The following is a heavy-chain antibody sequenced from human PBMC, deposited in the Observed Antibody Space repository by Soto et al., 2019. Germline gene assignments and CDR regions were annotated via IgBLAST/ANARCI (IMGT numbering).Heavy chain of an antibody. CDR1: GGSISSYY. CDR3: ARAGYCSGGSCYRFDY. V-gene: IGHV4-59*08. D-gene: IGHD2-15*01. Sequence: QVQLQESGPGLVKPSETLSLTCTVSGGSISSYYWSWIRQPPGKGLEWIGYIYYSGSTNYNPSLKSRVTISVDTSKNQFSLKLSSVTDADTAVYYCARAGYCSGGSCYRFDYWGQGTLVTVSS. J-gene: IGHJ4*02. CDR2: IYYSGST.